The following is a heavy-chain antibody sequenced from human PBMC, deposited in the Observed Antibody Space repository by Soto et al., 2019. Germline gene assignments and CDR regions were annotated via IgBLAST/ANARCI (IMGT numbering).Heavy chain of an antibody. Sequence: SETLSLTCAVSGGSISSSNWWSWVRQPPGKGLEWIGEIYHSGSTNYNPSLKSRVTISVDKSKNQFSLKLSSVTAADTAVYYCVAATVTTMVEDGGWFDPWGQGTLVTVSS. CDR1: GGSISSSNW. V-gene: IGHV4-4*02. D-gene: IGHD4-4*01. CDR3: VAATVTTMVEDGGWFDP. J-gene: IGHJ5*02. CDR2: IYHSGST.